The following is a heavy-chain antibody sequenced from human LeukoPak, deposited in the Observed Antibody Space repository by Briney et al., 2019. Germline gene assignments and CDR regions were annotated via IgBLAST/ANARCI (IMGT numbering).Heavy chain of an antibody. CDR3: TSSVDY. CDR1: GFTFGDYA. V-gene: IGHV3-49*04. CDR2: IRSKAYGGTT. Sequence: GGSLRLSCTASGFTFGDYAMSWVRQAPGKGLEWVGFIRSKAYGGTTEYAASVKGRFTISRDDSKSIAYLQMNSLKTEDTAVYYCTSSVDYWAKGPLVTVSS. D-gene: IGHD3-10*01. J-gene: IGHJ4*02.